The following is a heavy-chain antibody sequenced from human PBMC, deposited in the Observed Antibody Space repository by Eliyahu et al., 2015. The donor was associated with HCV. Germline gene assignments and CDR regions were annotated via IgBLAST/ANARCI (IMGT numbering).Heavy chain of an antibody. D-gene: IGHD3/OR15-3a*01. V-gene: IGHV2-5*02. CDR1: GFSLSSSGVG. Sequence: QITLKESGPTLVKPTQTLTLTCTFSGFSLSSSGVGVGWXRQPPGEALEWVAVIYGDDNKRYSPSLKSRLTITKDTSKNQVVLTMTNMDPVDTATYYCTHTEDYNYWTGLREFLGKTYFDYWAQGTLVTVSS. J-gene: IGHJ4*02. CDR3: THTEDYNYWTGLREFLGKTYFDY. CDR2: IYGDDNK.